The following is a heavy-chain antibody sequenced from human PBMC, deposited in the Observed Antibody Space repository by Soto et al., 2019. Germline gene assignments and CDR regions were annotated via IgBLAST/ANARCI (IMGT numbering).Heavy chain of an antibody. CDR2: ISADNGNT. V-gene: IGHV1-18*04. CDR3: ARAARYCSVSMCFSFFYCFDP. D-gene: IGHD2-15*01. CDR1: AYTFTSYG. J-gene: IGHJ5*02. Sequence: GASVKVSCKASAYTFTSYGFSWVRQAPGRGLEWMGWISADNGNTNDAQKFKGRVTMTTDTSTSTAYMELRGLRSDDTAMYYCARAARYCSVSMCFSFFYCFDPWGQGSLVTVSS.